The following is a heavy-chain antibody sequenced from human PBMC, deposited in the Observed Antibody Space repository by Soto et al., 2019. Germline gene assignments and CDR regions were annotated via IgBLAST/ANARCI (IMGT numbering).Heavy chain of an antibody. CDR3: ARGGYSSTWSNLLDRSGLDV. Sequence: QVQLVQSGAEAKKPGSSVKFSCKTSGGTFSSYAISWVRQAPGQGLEWMGGIVPLFRTTNYAQKFQGRVTITADTSTYTVYMELRGLRSGDTAVYYCARGGYSSTWSNLLDRSGLDVWGQVTTVTVSS. J-gene: IGHJ6*02. D-gene: IGHD6-13*01. CDR1: GGTFSSYA. CDR2: IVPLFRTT. V-gene: IGHV1-69*06.